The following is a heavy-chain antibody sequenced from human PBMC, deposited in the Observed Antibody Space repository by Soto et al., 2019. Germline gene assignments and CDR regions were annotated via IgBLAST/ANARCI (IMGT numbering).Heavy chain of an antibody. CDR1: GGTFISYA. V-gene: IGHV1-69*01. D-gene: IGHD4-17*01. Sequence: QVQLVQSGAEVKKPGSSVKVSCKVSGGTFISYAITWVRQAPGRGLEWMGGIIPVFGTANYTQKFQGRVTITADASTSTAYMEMSSLTSEDTALYYCAIGRVTTSLTAFDYWGQGTLVTVSS. J-gene: IGHJ4*02. CDR2: IIPVFGTA. CDR3: AIGRVTTSLTAFDY.